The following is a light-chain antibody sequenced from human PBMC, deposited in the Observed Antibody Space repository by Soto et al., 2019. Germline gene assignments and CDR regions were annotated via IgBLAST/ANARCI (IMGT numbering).Light chain of an antibody. CDR2: KAS. Sequence: DIQMTQSPSTLSASVGDRVTITCRASQSIGTWLAWYQQKPGKAPKLLIYKASSLEGGVPSRFSGSGSGTDFNITISSLQPDDFATYYCQQYNTHPLTFGGGTTVEIK. CDR1: QSIGTW. CDR3: QQYNTHPLT. V-gene: IGKV1-5*03. J-gene: IGKJ4*01.